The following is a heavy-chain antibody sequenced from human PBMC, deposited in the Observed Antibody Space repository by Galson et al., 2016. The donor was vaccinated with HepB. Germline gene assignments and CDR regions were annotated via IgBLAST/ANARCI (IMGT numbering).Heavy chain of an antibody. Sequence: SLRLSCAASGFTFSSYSMNWVRQAPGMGLEWVSSIATGTGYIYYADSVKGRFTISRDNAYNSLYLQMNSLRAEDTAVYYCAKITPMKEETMIVVEMDGWFDPWGQGTLVTVSS. CDR2: IATGTGYI. CDR1: GFTFSSYS. CDR3: AKITPMKEETMIVVEMDGWFDP. J-gene: IGHJ5*02. V-gene: IGHV3-21*04. D-gene: IGHD3-22*01.